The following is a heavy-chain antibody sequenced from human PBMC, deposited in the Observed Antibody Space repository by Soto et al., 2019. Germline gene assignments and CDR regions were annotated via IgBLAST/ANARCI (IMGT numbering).Heavy chain of an antibody. CDR3: VRVVAIPGYPDN. V-gene: IGHV1-69*12. J-gene: IGHJ4*02. Sequence: QVQLVQSGAEVRQPASLVKVSCKTSGGTFSSYAISWVRQAPGQGLEWMGGIVPIVDTSTYAQKFQGRVTITADEPRSTVYMELSSLRSDDTAVYYCVRVVAIPGYPDNWGQGTLVTVSS. CDR1: GGTFSSYA. D-gene: IGHD5-12*01. CDR2: IVPIVDTS.